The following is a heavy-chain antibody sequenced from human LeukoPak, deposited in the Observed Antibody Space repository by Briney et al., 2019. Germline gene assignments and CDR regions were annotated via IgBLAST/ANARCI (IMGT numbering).Heavy chain of an antibody. CDR3: AKNGDRGAYCTGGTCYPYFYYYMDV. V-gene: IGHV3-23*01. Sequence: GGSLRLSCAASGFTFSSYAMNWVRQAPGKGLEWVSSSGSGGNTYYADSVKGRFTISRDNSKNTLYLQMNSLRAEDTAIYYCAKNGDRGAYCTGGTCYPYFYYYMDVWGKGTTVTI. D-gene: IGHD2-15*01. J-gene: IGHJ6*03. CDR2: SGSGGNT. CDR1: GFTFSSYA.